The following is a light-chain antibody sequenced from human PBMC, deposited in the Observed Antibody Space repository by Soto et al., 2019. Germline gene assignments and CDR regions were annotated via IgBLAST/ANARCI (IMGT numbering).Light chain of an antibody. CDR2: EGS. CDR1: SSDVGSYNL. Sequence: QSALTQPASVSGSPGQSITISCTGTSSDVGSYNLVSWYQQHPGKAPKLMIHEGSKRPSGVSNRSSGSKSGNTASLTISGLQAEDEADYYCSSYTSSTFYVFGTGTKLTVL. J-gene: IGLJ1*01. V-gene: IGLV2-14*02. CDR3: SSYTSSTFYV.